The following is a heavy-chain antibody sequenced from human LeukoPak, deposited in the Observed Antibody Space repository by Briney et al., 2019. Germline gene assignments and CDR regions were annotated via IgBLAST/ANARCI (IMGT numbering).Heavy chain of an antibody. CDR3: ARDRSAAS. CDR2: IKQDGSEK. Sequence: PGGSLRLSCAASGFTVSSNYMSWVRQAPGKGLEWVANIKQDGSEKYYVDSVKGRFTISRDSAKNSLYLQMNSLRAEDTAVYYCARDRSAASWGQGTLVTVSS. CDR1: GFTVSSNY. J-gene: IGHJ5*02. D-gene: IGHD3-10*01. V-gene: IGHV3-7*01.